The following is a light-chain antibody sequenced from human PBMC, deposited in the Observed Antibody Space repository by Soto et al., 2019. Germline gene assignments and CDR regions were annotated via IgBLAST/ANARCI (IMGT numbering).Light chain of an antibody. J-gene: IGLJ1*01. CDR1: SSDVGGYDY. CDR3: SSYSISTAYL. Sequence: QSALTQPASVSGSPGQAITISCTGTSSDVGGYDYVSWYQLHPGKAPKLMVFEVSNRPSGVSYRFSGSKSGNTASLTISGLQVEDEADYFCSSYSISTAYLFRTGTKLTVL. CDR2: EVS. V-gene: IGLV2-14*01.